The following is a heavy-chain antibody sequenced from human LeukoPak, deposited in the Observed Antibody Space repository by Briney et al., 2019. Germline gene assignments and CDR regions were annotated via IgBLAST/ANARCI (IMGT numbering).Heavy chain of an antibody. D-gene: IGHD3-22*01. CDR2: IYSGGST. CDR3: ARAGYYDSSGYYLDY. J-gene: IGHJ4*02. CDR1: GFPVSSNY. V-gene: IGHV3-66*02. Sequence: PGGSLRLSCAASGFPVSSNYMSWVRQAPGKGLEWVSVIYSGGSTYYADSVKGQFTISRDNSKNTLYLQMNSLRAEDTAVYYCARAGYYDSSGYYLDYWGQGTLVTVSS.